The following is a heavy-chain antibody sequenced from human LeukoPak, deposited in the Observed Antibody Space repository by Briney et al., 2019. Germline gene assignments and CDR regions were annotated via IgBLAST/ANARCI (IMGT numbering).Heavy chain of an antibody. CDR2: INAGNGNT. J-gene: IGHJ5*02. CDR1: GYTFTSYA. D-gene: IGHD3-22*01. V-gene: IGHV1-3*01. CDR3: ARDPTTYYYGSSGYYYDGNWFDP. Sequence: GASVKVSCKASGYTFTSYAMHWVRQAPGQRLEWMGWINAGNGNTKYSQKFQGRVTITRDTSASTAYMELSSLRSEDTAVYYCARDPTTYYYGSSGYYYDGNWFDPWGQGTLVTVSS.